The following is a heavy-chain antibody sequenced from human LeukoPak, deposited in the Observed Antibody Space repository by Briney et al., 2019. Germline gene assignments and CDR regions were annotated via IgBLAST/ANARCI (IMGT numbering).Heavy chain of an antibody. Sequence: GGSLRLSCAASGFTFSSYAMSWVRQAPGKGLEWVSAISGRGGSTYYADSVKGRFTISRDNSKNTLYLRMNSLRAEDTAVYYCAKRPIGSSGYYGMQGFDYWGQGTLVTVSS. CDR1: GFTFSSYA. J-gene: IGHJ4*02. CDR2: ISGRGGST. D-gene: IGHD3-22*01. V-gene: IGHV3-23*01. CDR3: AKRPIGSSGYYGMQGFDY.